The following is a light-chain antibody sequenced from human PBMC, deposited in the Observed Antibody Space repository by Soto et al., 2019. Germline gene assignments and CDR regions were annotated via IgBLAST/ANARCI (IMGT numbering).Light chain of an antibody. CDR1: QSVSSN. J-gene: IGKJ1*01. V-gene: IGKV3-15*01. CDR2: GAS. CDR3: HQYNNWPPWT. Sequence: EIVMTQSPATLSLSPGERATLSCRASQSVSSNLAWYQQKPGQAPSLLIYGASTRATGIPARFSGSGSGTEFTLTTSSLQSADFAVYYCHQYNNWPPWTFGQGTKVEIK.